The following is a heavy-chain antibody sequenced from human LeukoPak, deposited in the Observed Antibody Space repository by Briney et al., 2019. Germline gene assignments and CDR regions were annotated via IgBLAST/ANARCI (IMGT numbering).Heavy chain of an antibody. V-gene: IGHV1-2*02. CDR2: FNPNSGGT. CDR3: ARDASTTRVISASDN. D-gene: IGHD2/OR15-2a*01. CDR1: GYTFTDYN. Sequence: GASVKVSCKASGYTFTDYNLHWVRQAPGQGLEWMGRFNPNSGGTDYAQMFQGRVTMTRDTSINTAYMELSGLRSDDTAVYYCARDASTTRVISASDNWGQGTLVTVSS. J-gene: IGHJ4*02.